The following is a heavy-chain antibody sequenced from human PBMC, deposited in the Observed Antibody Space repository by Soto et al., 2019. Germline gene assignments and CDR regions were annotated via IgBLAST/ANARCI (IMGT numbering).Heavy chain of an antibody. CDR3: ARHVKGYDFWSGYYYYYGMDV. CDR2: IYPGDSDT. J-gene: IGHJ6*02. CDR1: GYSFTSYW. V-gene: IGHV5-51*01. D-gene: IGHD3-3*01. Sequence: PGESLKISCKGSGYSFTSYWIGWVRQMPGKGLEWMGIIYPGDSDTRYSPSFQGQVTISADKSISTAYLQWSSLKASDTAMYYCARHVKGYDFWSGYYYYYGMDVWGQGTTVTV.